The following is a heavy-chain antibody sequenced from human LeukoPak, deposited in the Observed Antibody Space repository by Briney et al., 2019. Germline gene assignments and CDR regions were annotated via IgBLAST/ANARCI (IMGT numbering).Heavy chain of an antibody. CDR1: GFSVSSNY. CDR3: ARRYCSTCPTGHSFDL. V-gene: IGHV3-53*01. CDR2: LYSGGNT. Sequence: GGSLRLSCAASGFSVSSNYMSWVRQAPGEGLEWVSVLYSGGNTHYADSVNGRFTISRDNSKNTLYLQMNSLRAEDTAVYYCARRYCSTCPTGHSFDLWGQGTMVTVSS. D-gene: IGHD2-2*01. J-gene: IGHJ3*01.